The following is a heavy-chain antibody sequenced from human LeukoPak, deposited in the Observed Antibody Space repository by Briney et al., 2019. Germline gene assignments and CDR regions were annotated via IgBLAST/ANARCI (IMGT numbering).Heavy chain of an antibody. Sequence: SGPTLVNPTQTLTLTCTFSGFSLSTSAVGVGWIRQPPGKALEGLALIYWDDDKRYSPSLTSRLTINKDTYKNQVVLTMTNMDHVDTATYYCAHRDGSNFVNWFDPWGQGTLVTVSS. J-gene: IGHJ5*02. CDR1: GFSLSTSAVG. CDR2: IYWDDDK. D-gene: IGHD1-26*01. CDR3: AHRDGSNFVNWFDP. V-gene: IGHV2-5*02.